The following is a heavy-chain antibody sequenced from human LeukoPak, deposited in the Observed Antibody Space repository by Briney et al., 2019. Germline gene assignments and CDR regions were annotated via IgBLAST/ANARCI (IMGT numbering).Heavy chain of an antibody. CDR1: GFTFSSYA. CDR3: ARDGAAAGTIAAFDI. J-gene: IGHJ3*02. Sequence: GGSLRLSCAASGFTFSSYAMHWVRQAPGKGLEWVAVISYDGSNKYYADSVKGRFTISRDNSKNTLYLQMNSLRAEDTAVYYCARDGAAAGTIAAFDIWGQGTMVTVSS. D-gene: IGHD6-13*01. V-gene: IGHV3-30-3*01. CDR2: ISYDGSNK.